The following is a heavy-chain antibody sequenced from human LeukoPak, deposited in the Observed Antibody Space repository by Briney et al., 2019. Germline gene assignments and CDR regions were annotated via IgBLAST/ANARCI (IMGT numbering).Heavy chain of an antibody. V-gene: IGHV3-64*01. CDR1: GFTFSSYA. CDR3: ARDQVRYSSSPSTNYGMDV. CDR2: ISSNGDST. Sequence: GGSLRLSCAASGFTFSSYAMHWVRQAPGKGLEYVSAISSNGDSTYYANSVKGRFTISRDNSKNTLYLQMGSLRAEDMAVYYCARDQVRYSSSPSTNYGMDVWGQGTTVTVSS. D-gene: IGHD6-6*01. J-gene: IGHJ6*02.